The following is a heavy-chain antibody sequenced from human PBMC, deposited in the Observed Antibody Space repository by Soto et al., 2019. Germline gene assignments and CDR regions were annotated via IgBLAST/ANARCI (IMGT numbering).Heavy chain of an antibody. J-gene: IGHJ4*02. Sequence: QVQLQESGPGLVKPSQTLSLTCTVSGGSISSGGYYWSWIRQHPRKGLEWIGYFYYSGSTYYNPSLKSRVTISVDTSKNQFSLKLSSVTAADTAVYYCARVSGSSGYYGFGGQFDYWGQGTLVTVSS. CDR3: ARVSGSSGYYGFGGQFDY. CDR2: FYYSGST. CDR1: GGSISSGGYY. D-gene: IGHD3-22*01. V-gene: IGHV4-31*03.